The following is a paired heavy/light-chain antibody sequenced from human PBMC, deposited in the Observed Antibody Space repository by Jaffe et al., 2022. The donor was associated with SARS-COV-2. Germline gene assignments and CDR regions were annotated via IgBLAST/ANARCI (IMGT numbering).Light chain of an antibody. CDR3: QQYGSSRT. V-gene: IGKV3-20*01. CDR2: GAS. J-gene: IGKJ2*01. CDR1: QSVSSSY. Sequence: EIVLTQSPGTLSLSPGERATLSCRASQSVSSSYLAWYQQKPGQAPRLLIYGASSRATGIPDRFSGSGSGTDFTLTISRLEPEDFAVYYCQQYGSSRTFGQGTKLEIK.
Heavy chain of an antibody. CDR2: IYYSGST. V-gene: IGHV4-30-4*01. Sequence: QVQLQESGPGLVKPSQTLSLTCTVSGGSISSGDYYWSWIRQPPGKGLEWIGYIYYSGSTYYNPSLKSRVTISVDTSKNQFSLKLSSVTAADTAVYYCASHTEIQLWPDAFDIWGQGTMVTVSS. CDR1: GGSISSGDYY. J-gene: IGHJ3*02. CDR3: ASHTEIQLWPDAFDI. D-gene: IGHD5-18*01.